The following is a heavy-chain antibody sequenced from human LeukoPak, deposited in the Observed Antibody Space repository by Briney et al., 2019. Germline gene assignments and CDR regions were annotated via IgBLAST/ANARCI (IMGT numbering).Heavy chain of an antibody. J-gene: IGHJ4*02. V-gene: IGHV3-30*18. D-gene: IGHD2-15*01. CDR2: ISYDGSNK. Sequence: PGRSLRLSCAASGFTFSSYGMHWVRQAPGKGLEWVAVISYDGSNKYYADSVKGRFTISRDNSENTLYLQMNSLRAEDTAVYYCAKDVREIVVVVAATRIAVAGTFDYWGQGTLVTVSS. CDR1: GFTFSSYG. CDR3: AKDVREIVVVVAATRIAVAGTFDY.